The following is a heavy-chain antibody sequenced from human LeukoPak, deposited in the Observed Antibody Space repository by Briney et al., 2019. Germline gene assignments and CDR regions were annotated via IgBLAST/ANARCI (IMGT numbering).Heavy chain of an antibody. V-gene: IGHV4-39*01. D-gene: IGHD3-22*01. CDR3: ARMTRITMILVLIIGYFDY. CDR1: GGSISSSSYY. Sequence: SSETLSLTCTVSGGSISSSSYYWGWIRQPPGKGLEWIGSIYYSGSTYYNPSLKSRVTISVDTSKNQFSLKLSSVTATDTAVYYCARMTRITMILVLIIGYFDYWGQGTLVTVSS. J-gene: IGHJ4*02. CDR2: IYYSGST.